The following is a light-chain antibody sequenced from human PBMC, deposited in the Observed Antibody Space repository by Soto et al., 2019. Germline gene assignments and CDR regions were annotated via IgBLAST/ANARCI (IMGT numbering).Light chain of an antibody. J-gene: IGKJ2*01. V-gene: IGKV3-20*01. CDR2: GAS. Sequence: EIVLTQSPGTLSLSPGERATLSCRASQSVSSSYLAWYQQKPGQAPRLLIYGASIRATGIPDRFSGSGSGTDFTLTISRLEAEDFAVYYCQPYGSHLGNTFGQGTKLEIK. CDR1: QSVSSSY. CDR3: QPYGSHLGNT.